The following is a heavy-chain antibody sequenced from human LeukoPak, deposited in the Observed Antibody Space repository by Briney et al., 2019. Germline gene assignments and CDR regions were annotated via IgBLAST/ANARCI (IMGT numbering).Heavy chain of an antibody. CDR2: MNPNSANT. J-gene: IGHJ4*02. CDR3: ARGPSYGSGSYNIYGIDY. V-gene: IGHV1-8*01. CDR1: GYTFASYD. D-gene: IGHD3-10*01. Sequence: GASVKVSCKASGYTFASYDINWVRQATGQGLEWMGWMNPNSANTGYAQKFQGRVTMTRDTSISTAYMELSGLTSEDTAVYYCARGPSYGSGSYNIYGIDYWGQGTLVTVSS.